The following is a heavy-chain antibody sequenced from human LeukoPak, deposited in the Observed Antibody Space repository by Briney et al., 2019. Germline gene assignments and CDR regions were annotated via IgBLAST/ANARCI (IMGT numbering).Heavy chain of an antibody. CDR3: AKETASGYGAFDI. D-gene: IGHD3-22*01. Sequence: GGSLRLSCVASGFTFSSYAMSWVRQAPGKGLEWVSGVSGSGGSTHYADSVKGRFTISRDNSKNTLYLQMNSLRAGDTAVYYCAKETASGYGAFDIWGQGTMVTVSS. CDR1: GFTFSSYA. J-gene: IGHJ3*02. V-gene: IGHV3-23*01. CDR2: VSGSGGST.